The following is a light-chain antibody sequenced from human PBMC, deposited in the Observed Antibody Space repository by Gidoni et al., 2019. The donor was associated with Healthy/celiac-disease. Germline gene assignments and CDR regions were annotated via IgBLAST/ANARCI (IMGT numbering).Light chain of an antibody. V-gene: IGKV1-9*01. CDR2: AAS. J-gene: IGKJ1*01. CDR1: QGISSY. CDR3: QQLNSYPRT. Sequence: TNLTQSPSPLSASVGDRVTITCRASQGISSYLAWYQQKPGKAPKLLIYAASTLQSGVPSRFSGSGSGTDFTLTISSLQPEDFATYYCQQLNSYPRTFGQGTKVEIK.